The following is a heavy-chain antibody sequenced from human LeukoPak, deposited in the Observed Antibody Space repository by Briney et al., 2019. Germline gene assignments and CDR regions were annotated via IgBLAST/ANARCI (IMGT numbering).Heavy chain of an antibody. CDR2: ISSNGGST. Sequence: GGSLRLSCAASGFTFSSYAMHWVRQAPGKGLEYVSAISSNGGSTYYANSVKGRFTISRDNSKNTLYLQMGSLRAPGTDVYYCARDTTMVTTLGVYYFDFWGQGTLVTVSS. V-gene: IGHV3-64*01. D-gene: IGHD4-23*01. J-gene: IGHJ4*02. CDR1: GFTFSSYA. CDR3: ARDTTMVTTLGVYYFDF.